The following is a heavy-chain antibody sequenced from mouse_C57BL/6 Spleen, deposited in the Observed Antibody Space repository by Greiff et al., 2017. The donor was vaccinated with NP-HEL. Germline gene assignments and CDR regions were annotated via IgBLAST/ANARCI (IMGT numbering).Heavy chain of an antibody. V-gene: IGHV1-69*01. J-gene: IGHJ2*01. CDR1: GYTFTSYW. D-gene: IGHD1-1*01. CDR3: ARNYYGSSSFDY. Sequence: VKLQQPGAELVMPGASVKLSCKASGYTFTSYWMHWVKQRPGQGLEWIGEIDPSDSYTNYNQKFKGKSTLTVDKSSSTAYMQLSSLTSEDSAVYYCARNYYGSSSFDYWGQGTTLTVSS. CDR2: IDPSDSYT.